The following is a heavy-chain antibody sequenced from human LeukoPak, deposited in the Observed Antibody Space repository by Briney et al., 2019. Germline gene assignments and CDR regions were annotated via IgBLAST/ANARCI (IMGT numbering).Heavy chain of an antibody. CDR3: ARYEDSSSPAFDY. J-gene: IGHJ4*02. Sequence: PSQTLSLTCTVSGGSISSGGYYWSWIRQPPGKGLEWIGYIYHSGSTYYNPSLKSRVTISVDRSKTQFSLKLSSVTAADTAVYYCARYEDSSSPAFDYWGQGTLVTVSS. CDR2: IYHSGST. V-gene: IGHV4-30-2*01. CDR1: GGSISSGGYY. D-gene: IGHD6-6*01.